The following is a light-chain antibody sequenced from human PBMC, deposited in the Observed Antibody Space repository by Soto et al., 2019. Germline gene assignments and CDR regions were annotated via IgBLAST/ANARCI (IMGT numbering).Light chain of an antibody. J-gene: IGLJ2*01. CDR3: SSYTSISTLV. CDR2: EVT. V-gene: IGLV2-14*01. Sequence: QSALTQPASVSGSPGQSITISCTGTSSDVGGYNSVSWYQQHPGKAPKLMIYEVTKRPSGVSNRFSGSKSGNTASLTISGLQAEDESDYYCSSYTSISTLVFGGGTKLTVL. CDR1: SSDVGGYNS.